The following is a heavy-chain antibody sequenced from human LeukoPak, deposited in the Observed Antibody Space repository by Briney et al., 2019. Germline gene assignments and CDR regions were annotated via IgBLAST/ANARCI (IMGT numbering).Heavy chain of an antibody. CDR1: GFTVSSNY. CDR3: AKVVANTAMVIGLGFDY. V-gene: IGHV3-53*01. Sequence: GGSLRLSCAASGFTVSSNYMSWVRQAPGKGLQWVSVIYSGGNTYYADSVKGRFTISRDNSKNTLYLQMNSLRAEDTAVYYCAKVVANTAMVIGLGFDYWGQGTLVTVSS. J-gene: IGHJ4*02. D-gene: IGHD5-18*01. CDR2: IYSGGNT.